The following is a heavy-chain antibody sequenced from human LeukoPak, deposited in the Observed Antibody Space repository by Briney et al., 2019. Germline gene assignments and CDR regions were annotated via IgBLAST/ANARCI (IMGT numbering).Heavy chain of an antibody. J-gene: IGHJ3*01. V-gene: IGHV3-15*01. CDR1: GFTFSSYA. Sequence: GGSLRLSCAASGFTFSSYALSWVRQAPGKGLEWVGRIKSKTDGGTTDYAAPVKGRFTISRDDSKNTLYLQMNSLKTEDTAVYYCTAQLRGPFDWGQGTMVTVSS. CDR3: TAQLRGPFD. D-gene: IGHD4-17*01. CDR2: IKSKTDGGTT.